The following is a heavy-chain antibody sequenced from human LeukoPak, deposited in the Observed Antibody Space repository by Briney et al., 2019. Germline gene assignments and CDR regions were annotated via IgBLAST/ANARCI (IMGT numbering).Heavy chain of an antibody. CDR1: GGSFSGYY. V-gene: IGHV4-34*01. Sequence: PSETLSLTCAVYGGSFSGYYWSWIRQPPGKGLEWIGEINHSGSTNYNPSLKSRVTISVDTSKNQFSLKLSSVTAADTAVYYCARRYSLFDYWGQGTLVTVSS. J-gene: IGHJ4*02. D-gene: IGHD5-18*01. CDR3: ARRYSLFDY. CDR2: INHSGST.